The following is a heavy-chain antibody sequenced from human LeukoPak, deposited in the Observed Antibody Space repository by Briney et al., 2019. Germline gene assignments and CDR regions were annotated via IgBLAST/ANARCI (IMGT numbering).Heavy chain of an antibody. D-gene: IGHD5-24*01. CDR1: GFTFSDYY. V-gene: IGHV3-11*01. Sequence: GGSLRLSCAASGFTFSDYYMSWIRQAPGKGLEWVSYISSSGSTIYYADSVRGRFTISRDNAKNSLYLQMNSLRAEDTAVYYCAREWEDGYNSAAFDIWGQGTMVTVSS. J-gene: IGHJ3*02. CDR3: AREWEDGYNSAAFDI. CDR2: ISSSGSTI.